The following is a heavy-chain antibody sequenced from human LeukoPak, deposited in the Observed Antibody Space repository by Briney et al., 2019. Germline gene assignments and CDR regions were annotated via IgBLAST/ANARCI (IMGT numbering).Heavy chain of an antibody. J-gene: IGHJ5*02. CDR2: ISAYNGNT. CDR1: GYTFTSYG. Sequence: GASVKVSCKASGYTFTSYGISWVRQAPGQGLEWMGWISAYNGNTNYAQKLQGRVTMTTDTSTSTAYMELRSLRSDDTAVYYCARGLANIVVVPAAMEDWFDPRGQGTLVTVSS. D-gene: IGHD2-2*01. V-gene: IGHV1-18*01. CDR3: ARGLANIVVVPAAMEDWFDP.